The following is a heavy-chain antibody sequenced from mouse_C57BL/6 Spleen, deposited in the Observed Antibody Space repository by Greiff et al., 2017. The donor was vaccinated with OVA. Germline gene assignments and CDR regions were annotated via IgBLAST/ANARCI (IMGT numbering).Heavy chain of an antibody. V-gene: IGHV3-6*01. CDR1: GYSITSGYY. CDR2: ISYDGSN. CDR3: ARDAIYNSYSPAMDY. D-gene: IGHD2-3*01. J-gene: IGHJ4*01. Sequence: EVKLVESGPGLVKPSQSLSLTCSVTGYSITSGYYWNWIRQFPGNKLEWMGYISYDGSNNYNPSLKNRIAIARDTSENQFFLKLNSVTTEDTATYYGARDAIYNSYSPAMDYWGQGTSVTVSS.